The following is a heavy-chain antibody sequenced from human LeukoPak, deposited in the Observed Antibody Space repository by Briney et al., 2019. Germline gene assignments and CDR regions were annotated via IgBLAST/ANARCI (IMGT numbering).Heavy chain of an antibody. V-gene: IGHV6-1*01. CDR3: VGGGGRLDP. CDR2: TYYRSKWYN. D-gene: IGHD3-16*01. Sequence: SQTLSLTCAISGDSVSSNSAAWNWLRQSPSRGLEWLGRTYYRSKWYNDYAGSVKGRITINPDTSKNQFSLQLNSVTPEDTAVYYSVGGGGRLDPWGQGTLVTVSS. CDR1: GDSVSSNSAA. J-gene: IGHJ5*02.